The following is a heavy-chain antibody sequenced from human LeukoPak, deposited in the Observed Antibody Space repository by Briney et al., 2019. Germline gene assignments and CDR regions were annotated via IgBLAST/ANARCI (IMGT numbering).Heavy chain of an antibody. D-gene: IGHD3-3*01. Sequence: PGGSLRLPCAASGFTFGDYAMHWVRQVPGRAPEWVSLINDDGTNTYYADSVKGRLTISRDNGKNSLFLQMDGLRTEDTALYFCARGNTTFYDVWTGYYWFGGYFDFWGQGTQVTVSS. V-gene: IGHV3-43*02. CDR1: GFTFGDYA. CDR2: INDDGTNT. J-gene: IGHJ4*02. CDR3: ARGNTTFYDVWTGYYWFGGYFDF.